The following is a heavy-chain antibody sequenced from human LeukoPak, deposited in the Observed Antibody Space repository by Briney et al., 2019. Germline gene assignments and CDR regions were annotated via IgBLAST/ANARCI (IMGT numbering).Heavy chain of an antibody. CDR3: ARGRGIAVASTPSVY. V-gene: IGHV1-2*02. CDR1: GYTFTGYY. CDR2: INPNSGGT. J-gene: IGHJ4*02. Sequence: ASVKVSCTASGYTFTGYYMHWVRQAPGQGLEWMGWINPNSGGTNYAQKFQGRVTTTRDTSISTTYMELSWLRSDDTAVYYCARGRGIAVASTPSVYWGQGTLVTVSS. D-gene: IGHD6-19*01.